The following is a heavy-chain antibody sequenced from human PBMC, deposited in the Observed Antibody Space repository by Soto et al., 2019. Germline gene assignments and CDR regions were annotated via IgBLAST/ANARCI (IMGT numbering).Heavy chain of an antibody. CDR1: GYTFTSYG. CDR3: LSDSFLVMVRAVITHDY. J-gene: IGHJ4*02. V-gene: IGHV1-18*01. Sequence: QVQLVQSGAEVKKPGASVKVSCKASGYTFTSYGISWVRQAPGQGLEWMGWISAYNGNTNYAQKLQGRVTMTTDTSTITVYKELRSLRFDDTAVYGCLSDSFLVMVRAVITHDYWGQGTLVTVSS. CDR2: ISAYNGNT. D-gene: IGHD3-10*01.